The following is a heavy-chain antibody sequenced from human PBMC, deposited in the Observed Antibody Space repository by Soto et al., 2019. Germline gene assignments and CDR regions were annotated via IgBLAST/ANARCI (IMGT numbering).Heavy chain of an antibody. V-gene: IGHV3-11*01. CDR3: ARRSYSSSCFDY. D-gene: IGHD6-13*01. CDR1: GFTFSDYY. Sequence: GGSLILSCAASGFTFSDYYMNWIRQAPGEGLEWVSYISSSGSTIYYADSVKGRFTISRDKAKNSLYLQMNSLRAEDTAVYYCARRSYSSSCFDYWGQGTTVTVSS. J-gene: IGHJ4*02. CDR2: ISSSGSTI.